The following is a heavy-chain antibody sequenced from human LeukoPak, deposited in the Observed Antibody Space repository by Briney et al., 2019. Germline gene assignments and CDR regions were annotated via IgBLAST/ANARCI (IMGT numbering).Heavy chain of an antibody. CDR2: ITDSGSTI. Sequence: PGGSLRPSCAASGFTFRDYNMNWVRQAPGKGLEWVSYITDSGSTIHYADSVNGRFTISRDNAKNSLYLQMNSLRAEDSAVYYCARSIGLTGGGVDVWGRGTTVTVSS. V-gene: IGHV3-11*01. CDR3: ARSIGLTGGGVDV. D-gene: IGHD3-9*01. CDR1: GFTFRDYN. J-gene: IGHJ6*02.